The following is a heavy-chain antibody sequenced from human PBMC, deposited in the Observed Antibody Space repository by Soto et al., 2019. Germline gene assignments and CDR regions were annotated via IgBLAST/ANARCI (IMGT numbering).Heavy chain of an antibody. J-gene: IGHJ4*02. CDR1: GDSISSGGYH. Sequence: SETLSLTCTVSGDSISSGGYHWGWIRQHPVKGLEWIGYIYHSGSRYYNPSFKSRVDMSVDTSKNQFSLRLNSVTAADTAVYYCARGTFTTDHGLGLWGQGTLVTVSS. CDR3: ARGTFTTDHGLGL. D-gene: IGHD2-2*01. CDR2: IYHSGSR. V-gene: IGHV4-31*03.